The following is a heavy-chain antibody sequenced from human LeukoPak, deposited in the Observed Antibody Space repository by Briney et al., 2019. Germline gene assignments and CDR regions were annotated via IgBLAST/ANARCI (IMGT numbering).Heavy chain of an antibody. Sequence: GGSLRLSCAASGFTFSDYSMNWVRQAPGKGVEWISYIGIDSGNTNYADSVKGRFTISGDKAKNSLYLQMNSLRVEDTAVYYCARDYKYAFDNWGQGTLVTVSS. CDR3: ARDYKYAFDN. J-gene: IGHJ4*02. D-gene: IGHD5-24*01. V-gene: IGHV3-48*01. CDR2: IGIDSGNT. CDR1: GFTFSDYS.